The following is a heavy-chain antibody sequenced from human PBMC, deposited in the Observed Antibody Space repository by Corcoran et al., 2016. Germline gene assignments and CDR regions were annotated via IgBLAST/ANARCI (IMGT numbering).Heavy chain of an antibody. CDR2: IRTKVNNYAT. V-gene: IGHV3-73*02. Sequence: EVQLVESGGDLVQPGGSLKLSCAASGFTFSDSAIHWVRQASGKGLEWVGLIRTKVNNYATAYGASVRDRLTISRDDSKNTAYLQVNSLKSEDTAVYYCIRGVGGRGMDVWGQGTTVTVSS. CDR1: GFTFSDSA. D-gene: IGHD3-16*01. CDR3: IRGVGGRGMDV. J-gene: IGHJ6*02.